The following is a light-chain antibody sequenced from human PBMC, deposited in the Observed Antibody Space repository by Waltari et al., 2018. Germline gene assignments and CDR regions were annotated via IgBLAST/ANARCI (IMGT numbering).Light chain of an antibody. J-gene: IGLJ3*02. CDR2: EGS. CDR1: RSECANYNF. V-gene: IGLV2-23*01. CDR3: CSYAGSRTPWV. Sequence: SITISFTGSRSECANYNFVSWYQQHPDEAPKLVIYEGSKRPSGISIRFSGSKSGNTASLTISRLQAEDEADYFCCSYAGSRTPWVF.